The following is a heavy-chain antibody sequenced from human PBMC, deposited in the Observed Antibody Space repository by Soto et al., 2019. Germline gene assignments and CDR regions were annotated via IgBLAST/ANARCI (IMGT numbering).Heavy chain of an antibody. V-gene: IGHV4-39*07. Sequence: PSETLSLTCIGSGGSINSSSYFWGWVRQPPGKGLEWIGSIYYSGSTNYNPSLKSRVTMSVDTSKNQFSLKLSSVTAADTAVYYCARAKSITMVRGAPMDVWGQGTTVTVSS. CDR2: IYYSGST. J-gene: IGHJ6*02. CDR3: ARAKSITMVRGAPMDV. CDR1: GGSINSSSYF. D-gene: IGHD3-10*01.